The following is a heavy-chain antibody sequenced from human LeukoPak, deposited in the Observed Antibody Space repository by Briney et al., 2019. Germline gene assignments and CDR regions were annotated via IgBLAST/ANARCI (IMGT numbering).Heavy chain of an antibody. CDR2: IRYDGSNK. Sequence: GGSLRLSCAASGFTFSSYGMHWVHQAPGKGLEWVAFIRYDGSNKYYADSVKGRFTISRDNSKNTLYLQMNSLRAEDTAVYYCAKDGAVTGRDPIDYWGQGTLVTVSS. V-gene: IGHV3-30*02. D-gene: IGHD6-19*01. CDR3: AKDGAVTGRDPIDY. J-gene: IGHJ4*02. CDR1: GFTFSSYG.